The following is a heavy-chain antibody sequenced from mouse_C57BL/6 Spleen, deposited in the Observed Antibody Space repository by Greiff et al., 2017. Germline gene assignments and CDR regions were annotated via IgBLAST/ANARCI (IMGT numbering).Heavy chain of an antibody. CDR1: GYTFTDYY. Sequence: EVQLQQSGPELVKPGASVKISCKASGYTFTDYYMNWVKQSHGKSLEWIGDINPNNGGTSYNQKFKGKATLTVDKSSSTAYMELRSLTSEDSAVYYCARSVLRSPLYYAMDYWGQGTSVTVSS. CDR2: INPNNGGT. D-gene: IGHD1-2*01. CDR3: ARSVLRSPLYYAMDY. V-gene: IGHV1-26*01. J-gene: IGHJ4*01.